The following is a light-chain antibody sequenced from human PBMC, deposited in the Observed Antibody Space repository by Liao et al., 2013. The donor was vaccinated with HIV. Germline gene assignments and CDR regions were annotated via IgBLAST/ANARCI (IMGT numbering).Light chain of an antibody. CDR3: QAWDSSADVV. V-gene: IGLV3-1*01. Sequence: SYVVTQPPSVSVSPGQTATITCSGDKLGEKYASWYQQKPGQSPVLVIYEDTKRPSGIPGRFSGSTSGNTATLTISGTQAMDEADYFCQAWDSSADVVFGGGTKLTVL. CDR2: EDT. J-gene: IGLJ2*01. CDR1: KLGEKY.